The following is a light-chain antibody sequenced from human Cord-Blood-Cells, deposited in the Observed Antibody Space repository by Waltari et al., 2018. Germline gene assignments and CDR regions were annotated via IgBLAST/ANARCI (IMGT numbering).Light chain of an antibody. V-gene: IGLV2-14*01. J-gene: IGLJ1*01. CDR1: SSDVGGYNY. Sequence: QSALTQPASVSGSPGQSITISCTGTSSDVGGYNYVSWYQQHPGKAPKLMIYAVSNRPSGVSNRFAGSKSGNTAFLTISGLQAEDEADYYCSSYTSSSTLYVFGTGTKVTVL. CDR2: AVS. CDR3: SSYTSSSTLYV.